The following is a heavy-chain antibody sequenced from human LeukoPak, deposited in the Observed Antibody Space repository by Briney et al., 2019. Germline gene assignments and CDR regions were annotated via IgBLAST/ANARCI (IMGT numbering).Heavy chain of an antibody. CDR2: IWYDGSNK. J-gene: IGHJ3*02. CDR1: GFTFSHYG. D-gene: IGHD2-21*01. V-gene: IGHV3-33*01. CDR3: ARGRGMVITGDASDI. Sequence: LPGGSLRLSCAASGFTFSHYGMHWVRQAPGKGLEWVAVIWYDGSNKYYADSVKGRFTISRENSKNMMYLQMNSLRAEDTAVYYCARGRGMVITGDASDIWGQGTMVTVSS.